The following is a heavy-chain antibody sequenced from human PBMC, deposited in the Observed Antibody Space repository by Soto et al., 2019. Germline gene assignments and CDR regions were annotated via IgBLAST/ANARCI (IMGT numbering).Heavy chain of an antibody. CDR1: GFTFSSHA. V-gene: IGHV3-48*02. CDR2: IHGTRSII. D-gene: IGHD3-16*01. CDR3: ARDARNADYDY. J-gene: IGHJ4*02. Sequence: EVQLVESGGGLVQPGGSLKLSCAVSGFTFSSHAMNWVRQAPGKGLEWVAYIHGTRSIIYYADSVKGRFTISRDNAKNSLYLQMDSLRDEDTALYDCARDARNADYDYWGQGTLVTVSS.